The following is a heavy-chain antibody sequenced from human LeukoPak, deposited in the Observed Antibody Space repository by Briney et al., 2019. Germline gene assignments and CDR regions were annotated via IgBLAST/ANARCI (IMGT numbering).Heavy chain of an antibody. CDR1: DYTFTDYY. CDR2: INPNNGGT. D-gene: IGHD6-6*01. J-gene: IGHJ4*02. CDR3: ARGPSTAAFDY. V-gene: IGHV1-2*02. Sequence: ASVKVSCKASDYTFTDYYLHWFRQAPGQGLEWMGWINPNNGGTNYAQSFQGRVTMTRHTSITTAYMELSSLRSDDTAVYYYARGPSTAAFDYWGQGTLVTVSS.